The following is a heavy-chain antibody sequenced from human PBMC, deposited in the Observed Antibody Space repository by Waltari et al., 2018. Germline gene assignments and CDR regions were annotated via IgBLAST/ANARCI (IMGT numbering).Heavy chain of an antibody. CDR2: IYSSGSI. CDR1: GGSITGHY. Sequence: QAQLQESGPGLVKPSETLSLTCTVSGGSITGHYWSWIRQPAGKGLEWIGRIYSSGSIPYNPFLRGRGTMSVETSKNQVSLRLSSVTAADTAVYYCARGGQSSIYCGGGSCHYYYYGMDVWGQGTTVTVSS. CDR3: ARGGQSSIYCGGGSCHYYYYGMDV. V-gene: IGHV4-4*07. D-gene: IGHD2-15*01. J-gene: IGHJ6*02.